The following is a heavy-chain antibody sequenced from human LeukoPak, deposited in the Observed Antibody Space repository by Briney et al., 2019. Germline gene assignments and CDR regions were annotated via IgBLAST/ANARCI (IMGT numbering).Heavy chain of an antibody. CDR3: ARGDCSSTSCRDNWFDP. CDR2: INPNSGGT. Sequence: ASVTVSCKASGYTFTGYYMHWVRQAPGQGLEWMGWINPNSGGTNYAQKFQGRVTMTRDTSISTAYMELSRLRSDDTAVYYCARGDCSSTSCRDNWFDPWGQGTLVTVSS. J-gene: IGHJ5*02. D-gene: IGHD2-2*01. V-gene: IGHV1-2*02. CDR1: GYTFTGYY.